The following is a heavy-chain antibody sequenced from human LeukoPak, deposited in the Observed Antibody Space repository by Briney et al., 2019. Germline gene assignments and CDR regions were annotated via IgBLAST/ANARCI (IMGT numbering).Heavy chain of an antibody. J-gene: IGHJ4*02. D-gene: IGHD2-15*01. V-gene: IGHV1-46*01. CDR1: GYIFTNYG. CDR3: ARDVSDCSGGSCYSYFDY. CDR2: INPSGGNT. Sequence: ASVKVSCNASGYIFTNYGISWVRQAPGQGLEWMGIINPSGGNTSYAQKFQGRVTVTRDTSTSTVYMELSSLRSEDTAVYYCARDVSDCSGGSCYSYFDYWGQGSLVTVSS.